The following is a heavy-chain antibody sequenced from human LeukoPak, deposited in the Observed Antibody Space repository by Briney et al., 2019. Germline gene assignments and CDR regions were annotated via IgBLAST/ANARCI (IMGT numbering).Heavy chain of an antibody. CDR3: AKGFRSYGSGTYYIFDY. D-gene: IGHD3-10*01. CDR1: GFTFDDYT. V-gene: IGHV3-43*01. Sequence: AGGSLRLSCAAPGFTFDDYTMHWVRQAPGKGLEWVSLISWDGYTTYYADSVKGRFTISRDNSKNSLYLQMNSLRTEDTALYYCAKGFRSYGSGTYYIFDYWGQGTLVTVSS. J-gene: IGHJ4*02. CDR2: ISWDGYTT.